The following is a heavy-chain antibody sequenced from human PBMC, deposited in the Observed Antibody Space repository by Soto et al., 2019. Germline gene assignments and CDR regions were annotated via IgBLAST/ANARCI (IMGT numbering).Heavy chain of an antibody. D-gene: IGHD5-12*01. CDR2: MNTNSGNT. V-gene: IGHV1-8*01. J-gene: IGHJ6*03. CDR3: ARAVYSGYDGYYYYYMDV. Sequence: ASVKVSCKASGYTFTSYDINWVRQATGQGLEWMGWMNTNSGNTGYAQKFQGRVTMTRNTSISTAYMELSSLRSEDTAVYYCARAVYSGYDGYYYYYMDVWGKGTTVTVSS. CDR1: GYTFTSYD.